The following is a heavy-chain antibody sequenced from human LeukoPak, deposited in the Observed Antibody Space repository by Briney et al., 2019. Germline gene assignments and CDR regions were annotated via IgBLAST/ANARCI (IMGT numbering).Heavy chain of an antibody. D-gene: IGHD5-24*01. CDR1: GGSISNYY. Sequence: SETLSLTCTVSGGSISNYYWSWIRQPPGKGLEWIGYVFYSGITRYSPSLKSRVTISVDTSKNQFSLKLSSVTAADTAVCYCARDTIARYAFDIWGQGTMVTVSS. V-gene: IGHV4-59*12. J-gene: IGHJ3*02. CDR3: ARDTIARYAFDI. CDR2: VFYSGIT.